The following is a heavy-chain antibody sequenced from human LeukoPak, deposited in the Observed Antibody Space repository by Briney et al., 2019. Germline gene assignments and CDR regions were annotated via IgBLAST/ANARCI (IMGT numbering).Heavy chain of an antibody. CDR3: ARTYYYGSGRYFDY. CDR2: IYHSGST. CDR1: GGSINNYY. J-gene: IGHJ4*02. Sequence: SETLSLTCTVSGGSINNYYWSWIRQPPGKGLEWIGYIYHSGSTTYNPSLKSRVTISVDTSKNQFSLKLSSVTAADTAIYYCARTYYYGSGRYFDYWGQGTLVTVSS. D-gene: IGHD3-10*01. V-gene: IGHV4-59*01.